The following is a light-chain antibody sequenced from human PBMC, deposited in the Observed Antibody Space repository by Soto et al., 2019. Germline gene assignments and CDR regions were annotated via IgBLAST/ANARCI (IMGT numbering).Light chain of an antibody. CDR3: QQRSNWPPWT. V-gene: IGKV3-11*01. CDR1: QSVSSN. J-gene: IGKJ1*01. Sequence: EIVMTQSPPTLSVSHGERATLSCMSSQSVSSNLAWYQQKPGQAPRLLIYDASNRATGIPARFSGSGSGTDFTLTISSLEPEDFAVYYCQQRSNWPPWTFGQGAKVHI. CDR2: DAS.